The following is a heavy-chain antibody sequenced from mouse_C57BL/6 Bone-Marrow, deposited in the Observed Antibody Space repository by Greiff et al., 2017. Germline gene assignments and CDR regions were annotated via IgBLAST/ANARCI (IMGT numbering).Heavy chain of an antibody. J-gene: IGHJ2*01. CDR1: GYTFTSYW. CDR3: ARGGQLRLYFDY. CDR2: IDPSDSYT. Sequence: QVQLQQPGAELVKPGASVKLSCKASGYTFTSYWMQWVKQRPGQGLEWIGEIDPSDSYTNYNQKFKGKATLTVDPSSSTAYMQLSSLTSEDSAVYYCARGGQLRLYFDYWGQGTTLTVSS. V-gene: IGHV1-50*01. D-gene: IGHD3-2*02.